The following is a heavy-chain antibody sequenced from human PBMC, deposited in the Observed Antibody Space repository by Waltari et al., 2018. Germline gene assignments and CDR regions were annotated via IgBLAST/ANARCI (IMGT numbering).Heavy chain of an antibody. V-gene: IGHV4-38-2*02. D-gene: IGHD2-8*01. Sequence: QVQLQESGPGLVKPSETLSLTCTVSGYSISSGYYWGWIRQPPGKGLEWIGSIYHSGSTYYNPSLKIRVTISVDTSKNQFSLKLSSVTAADTAVYYCARKGPWCTNGVCYVDYWGQGTLVTVSS. CDR2: IYHSGST. CDR1: GYSISSGYY. CDR3: ARKGPWCTNGVCYVDY. J-gene: IGHJ4*02.